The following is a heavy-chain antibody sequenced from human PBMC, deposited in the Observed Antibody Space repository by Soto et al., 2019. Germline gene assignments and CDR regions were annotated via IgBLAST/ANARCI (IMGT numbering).Heavy chain of an antibody. D-gene: IGHD3-10*01. J-gene: IGHJ4*02. V-gene: IGHV1-3*01. CDR2: INAGNGNT. CDR3: ARAFVLLWFGELSH. Sequence: ASVKVSFKASGYTFTSYAMHWVRQAPGQRLEWMGWINAGNGNTKYSQKFQGRVTITRDTSASTAYMELSSLRSEDTAVYYCARAFVLLWFGELSHWGQGTLVTVSS. CDR1: GYTFTSYA.